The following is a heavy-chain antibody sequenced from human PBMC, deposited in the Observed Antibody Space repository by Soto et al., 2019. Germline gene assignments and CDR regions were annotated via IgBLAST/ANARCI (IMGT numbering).Heavy chain of an antibody. J-gene: IGHJ4*02. D-gene: IGHD5-12*01. V-gene: IGHV4-31*03. CDR2: IYYSGST. CDR1: GGSISSGGYY. CDR3: ARAPGIIKWLPLCIDY. Sequence: SETLSLTCTVSGGSISSGGYYWSWIRQHPGKGLEWIGYIYYSGSTYYNPSLKSRVTISVDTSKNQFSLKLSSVTAADTAVYYCARAPGIIKWLPLCIDYCGQGTLRTLSS.